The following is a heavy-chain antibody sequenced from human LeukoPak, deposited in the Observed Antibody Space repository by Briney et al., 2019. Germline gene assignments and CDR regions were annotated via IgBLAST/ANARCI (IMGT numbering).Heavy chain of an antibody. CDR3: ARGTDYFDY. V-gene: IGHV4-4*02. CDR2: IYHSGST. J-gene: IGHJ4*02. D-gene: IGHD1-1*01. Sequence: SGTLSLTCAVSGGSISSSNWWSWVRQPPGKGLEWIGSIYHSGSTYYNPSLKSRVTISVDTSKNQFSLKLSSVTAADTAVYYCARGTDYFDYWGQGTLVTVSS. CDR1: GGSISSSNW.